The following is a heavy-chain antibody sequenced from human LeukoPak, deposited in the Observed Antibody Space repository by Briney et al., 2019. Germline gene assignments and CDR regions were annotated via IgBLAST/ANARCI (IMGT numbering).Heavy chain of an antibody. CDR3: ARGHIVVVVAATPVGSAPDY. Sequence: ASVKVSCKASGYTFTSYAMNWVRQAPGQGLEWMGWINTNTGNPTYAQGFTGRFVFSLDTSVSTAYLQISSLKAEDTAVYYCARGHIVVVVAATPVGSAPDYWGQGTLVTVSS. CDR2: INTNTGNP. CDR1: GYTFTSYA. D-gene: IGHD2-15*01. J-gene: IGHJ4*02. V-gene: IGHV7-4-1*02.